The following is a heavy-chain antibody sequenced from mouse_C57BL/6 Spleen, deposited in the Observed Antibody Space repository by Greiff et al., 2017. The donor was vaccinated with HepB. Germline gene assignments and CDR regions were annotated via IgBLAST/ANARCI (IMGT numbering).Heavy chain of an antibody. CDR3: ARSDYDYYFDY. Sequence: VQLQQSGAELVRPGSSVKLSCKASGYTFTSYWMDWVKQRPGQGLEWIGNIYPSDSETHYNQKFKDKATLTVDKSSSTAYMQLSSLTSEDSAVYYCARSDYDYYFDYWGQGTTLTVSS. J-gene: IGHJ2*01. D-gene: IGHD2-4*01. CDR1: GYTFTSYW. V-gene: IGHV1-61*01. CDR2: IYPSDSET.